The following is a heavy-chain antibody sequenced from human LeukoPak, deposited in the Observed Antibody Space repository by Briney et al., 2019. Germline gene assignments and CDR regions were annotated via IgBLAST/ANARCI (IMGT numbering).Heavy chain of an antibody. J-gene: IGHJ4*02. CDR2: VSGSGGST. CDR3: AKGWGPYCSGTTCIFDY. CDR1: GFTFSTYA. D-gene: IGHD2-2*01. V-gene: IGHV3-23*01. Sequence: GGSLRLSCAASGFTFSTYAMSWVRQAPGKGLEWVSAVSGSGGSTYYADSVKGRFTISRDNSKNTLYLQLNSLRAEDTAVYYCAKGWGPYCSGTTCIFDYWGQGTLVTVSS.